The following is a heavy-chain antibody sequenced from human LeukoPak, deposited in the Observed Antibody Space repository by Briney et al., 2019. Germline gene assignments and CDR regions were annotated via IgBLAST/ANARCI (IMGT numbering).Heavy chain of an antibody. D-gene: IGHD4-23*01. V-gene: IGHV4-34*01. J-gene: IGHJ4*02. CDR3: ARGGQVVTPNPVDY. CDR2: INHSGST. CDR1: GGSFSGYY. Sequence: SETLSHTCAVYGGSFSGYYWSWIRQPPGKGLEWIGEINHSGSTNYNPSLKSRVTISVDTSKNQFSLKLSSVTAADTAVYYCARGGQVVTPNPVDYWGQGTLVTVSS.